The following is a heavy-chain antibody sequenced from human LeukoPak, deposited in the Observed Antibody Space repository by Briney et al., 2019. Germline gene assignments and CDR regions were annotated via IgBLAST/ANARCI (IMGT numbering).Heavy chain of an antibody. D-gene: IGHD5-24*01. V-gene: IGHV3-21*01. Sequence: GGSLRLSCAASGFTFSSYSMNWVRQAPGKGLEWVSSISSSSSYIYYADSAKGRFTISRDNAKNSLYLQMNSLRAEDTAVYYCARGRDGYNLNWFDPWGQGTLVTVSS. CDR1: GFTFSSYS. J-gene: IGHJ5*02. CDR3: ARGRDGYNLNWFDP. CDR2: ISSSSSYI.